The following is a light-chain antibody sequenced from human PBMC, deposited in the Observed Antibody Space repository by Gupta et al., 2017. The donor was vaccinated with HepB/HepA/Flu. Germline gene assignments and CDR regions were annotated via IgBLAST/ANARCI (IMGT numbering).Light chain of an antibody. Sequence: TQSPSTLSASVGDRVTITCRASQSISTWLAWYQQKPGKAPNLLIDKASSLESVVPSRCSGSGSVTVFTLTISSLEADDVGTYYCQQNNWDPWTFGQGTKVEIK. CDR1: QSISTW. V-gene: IGKV1-5*03. J-gene: IGKJ1*01. CDR2: KAS. CDR3: QQNNWDPWT.